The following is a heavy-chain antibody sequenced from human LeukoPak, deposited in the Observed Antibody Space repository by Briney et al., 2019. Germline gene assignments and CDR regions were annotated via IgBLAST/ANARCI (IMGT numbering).Heavy chain of an antibody. CDR3: ARAGRGLRYFDWLTYDY. D-gene: IGHD3-9*01. Sequence: GGSLRLSCAASGSSFSSYNMNWVRQAPGKGLEWVSSIDTTSAYIHYADSVKGRFTISRDNAKNSLYLQMNSLSAEDTALYYCARAGRGLRYFDWLTYDYWGQGTLVTVSS. CDR2: IDTTSAYI. J-gene: IGHJ4*02. V-gene: IGHV3-21*01. CDR1: GSSFSSYN.